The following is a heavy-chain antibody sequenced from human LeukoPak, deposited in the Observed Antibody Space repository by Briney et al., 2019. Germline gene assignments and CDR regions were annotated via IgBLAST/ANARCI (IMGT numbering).Heavy chain of an antibody. CDR3: ARDRGYYDSSGYENWFDP. CDR2: INPSGGST. J-gene: IGHJ5*02. Sequence: GASVKVSCKTSGYTFTNYYMHWVRQAPGQGLEWMGIINPSGGSTSYAQKFQGRVTMTRDMSTSTVYMELSSLRSEDTAVYYCARDRGYYDSSGYENWFDPWGQGTLVTVSS. D-gene: IGHD3-22*01. CDR1: GYTFTNYY. V-gene: IGHV1-46*01.